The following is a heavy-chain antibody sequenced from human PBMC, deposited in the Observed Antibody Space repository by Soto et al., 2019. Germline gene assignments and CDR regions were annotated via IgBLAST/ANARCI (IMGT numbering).Heavy chain of an antibody. CDR3: ARGSSGTDY. CDR2: IRASGGYT. V-gene: IGHV3-23*01. Sequence: GGSLRLSCAASGFTFSSYAMSWVRQAPGKGLEWVSDIRASGGYTYYAESVKGRFTISRDNSKNTLYLQMNSLRAEDTAVYYCARGSSGTDYWGQGTLVTVSS. CDR1: GFTFSSYA. D-gene: IGHD1-26*01. J-gene: IGHJ4*02.